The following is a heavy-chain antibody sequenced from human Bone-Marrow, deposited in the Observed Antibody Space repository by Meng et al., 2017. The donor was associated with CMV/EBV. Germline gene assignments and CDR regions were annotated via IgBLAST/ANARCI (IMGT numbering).Heavy chain of an antibody. D-gene: IGHD4-17*01. J-gene: IGHJ4*02. CDR1: GYSFTNYW. Sequence: GGSLRLSCEGSGYSFTNYWIGWVRQMPGKGLEWMGIIYPGDSDTRYSPSFQGQVTISADKSISTAYLQWSSLKASDTAMYYCARRAYGLYPPDPDAPPGLFDYWGQGTLVTVSS. CDR2: IYPGDSDT. V-gene: IGHV5-51*01. CDR3: ARRAYGLYPPDPDAPPGLFDY.